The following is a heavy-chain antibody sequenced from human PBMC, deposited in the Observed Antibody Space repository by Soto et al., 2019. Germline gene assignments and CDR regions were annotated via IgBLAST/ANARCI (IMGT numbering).Heavy chain of an antibody. CDR2: ISYDGSNK. J-gene: IGHJ3*02. D-gene: IGHD2-21*02. Sequence: QVQLVESGGGVVQPGRSLRLSCAASGFTFSSYAMHWVRQAPGKGLEWVAVISYDGSNKYYADSVKGRFTISRDNSKNTLYLQMTSLRAEDTAVYYCARVSPLHDAFDIWGKGTMVTVSS. CDR1: GFTFSSYA. CDR3: ARVSPLHDAFDI. V-gene: IGHV3-30-3*01.